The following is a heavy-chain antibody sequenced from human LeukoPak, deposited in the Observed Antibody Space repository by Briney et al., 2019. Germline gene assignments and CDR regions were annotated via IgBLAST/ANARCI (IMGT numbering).Heavy chain of an antibody. CDR3: ARRVYSGYENSYYFDY. D-gene: IGHD5-12*01. Sequence: SVTVSCKSSVGTFSSYAISWVRLAPGPGLEWMGGITPLRGIATYALEFQGKVTITADKSTSTAYMEPSRLRSENTAVYYCARRVYSGYENSYYFDYWGQGTLVTVSA. CDR1: VGTFSSYA. CDR2: ITPLRGIA. J-gene: IGHJ4*02. V-gene: IGHV1-69*10.